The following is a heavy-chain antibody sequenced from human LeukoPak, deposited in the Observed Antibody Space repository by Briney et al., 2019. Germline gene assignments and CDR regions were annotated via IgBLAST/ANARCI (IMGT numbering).Heavy chain of an antibody. J-gene: IGHJ4*02. D-gene: IGHD2/OR15-2a*01. Sequence: SETLSLTCSVSGGSVTGYHWSWLRQPPEKGLEWLAYMYYGGTSNYNPSLNSRLTMSIDTSQNQLSLRLTSVTAADRAVYYCARHTTGRAGGDFDYWGQGALVTVSS. CDR2: MYYGGTS. CDR3: ARHTTGRAGGDFDY. V-gene: IGHV4-59*08. CDR1: GGSVTGYH.